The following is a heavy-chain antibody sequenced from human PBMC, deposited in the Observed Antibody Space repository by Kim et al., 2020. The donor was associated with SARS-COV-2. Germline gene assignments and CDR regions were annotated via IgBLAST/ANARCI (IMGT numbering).Heavy chain of an antibody. V-gene: IGHV3-30-3*01. CDR3: ARDHGSSWYWRGYLQH. J-gene: IGHJ1*01. CDR1: GFTFSSYA. D-gene: IGHD6-13*01. Sequence: GGSLRLSCAASGFTFSSYAMHWVRQAPGKGLEWVAVTSYDGSNKHYADSVKGRFTISRDNSKNTLYLQMNSLRAEDTAVYYCARDHGSSWYWRGYLQHWGQGTLVTVSS. CDR2: TSYDGSNK.